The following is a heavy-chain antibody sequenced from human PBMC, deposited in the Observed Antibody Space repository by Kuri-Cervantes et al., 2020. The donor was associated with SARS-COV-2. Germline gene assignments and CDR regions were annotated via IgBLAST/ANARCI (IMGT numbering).Heavy chain of an antibody. V-gene: IGHV1-69*13. CDR2: IIPIFAKA. CDR1: GGTFSSYA. D-gene: IGHD3-22*01. J-gene: IGHJ4*02. CDR3: ARGPGLSDSRGYYYFY. Sequence: SVKVSCKASGGTFSSYAISWVRQAPGQGLEWMGGIIPIFAKANYAQKFQGRVSITADQSTSTAYMELSSLRSEDTAVYYCARGPGLSDSRGYYYFYWGQGTLVTVSS.